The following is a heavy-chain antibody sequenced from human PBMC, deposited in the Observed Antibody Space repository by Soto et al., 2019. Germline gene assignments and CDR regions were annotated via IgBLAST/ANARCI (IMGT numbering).Heavy chain of an antibody. CDR1: GESFNGYY. D-gene: IGHD6-13*01. J-gene: IGHJ4*02. CDR3: ARGKRGSSWYRGEEKYYYYGMDY. CDR2: IHHSGST. V-gene: IGHV4-34*01. Sequence: SETLSLTCTAYGESFNGYYWSWIRQPPGKGLEWIGEIHHSGSTNYNPSLKSRVTFSIDTSKRQFSLKVRSVTAADTAVYYCARGKRGSSWYRGEEKYYYYGMDYWGQGTLVTVSS.